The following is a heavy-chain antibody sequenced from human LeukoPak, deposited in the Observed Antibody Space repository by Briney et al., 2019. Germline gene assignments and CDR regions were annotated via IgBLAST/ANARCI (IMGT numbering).Heavy chain of an antibody. Sequence: PGGSLRLSCAPSGFTFDNFAMTWVRQAPGKGLEWVSEITGSGGSTYYADSVKGRFTISRDNSKNTLYLQMNSLRAEDTAIYYCARGLFDFDYWGGGTLVTVSS. CDR1: GFTFDNFA. J-gene: IGHJ4*02. CDR3: ARGLFDFDY. CDR2: ITGSGGST. D-gene: IGHD3-10*01. V-gene: IGHV3-23*01.